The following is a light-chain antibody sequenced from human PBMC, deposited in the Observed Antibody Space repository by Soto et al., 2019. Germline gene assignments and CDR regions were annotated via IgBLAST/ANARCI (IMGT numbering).Light chain of an antibody. V-gene: IGKV1-5*01. CDR2: DVS. CDR3: QQYNSYSRT. J-gene: IGKJ1*01. CDR1: QTINSW. Sequence: DIQMTQSPSTLSASVGDTVTITCRASQTINSWLAWYQQKPGKAPKLLIYDVSSLDSGVPSRFSGGGSGTEFTLTISSLQPDDFANYYCQQYNSYSRTFGQGTTVEIK.